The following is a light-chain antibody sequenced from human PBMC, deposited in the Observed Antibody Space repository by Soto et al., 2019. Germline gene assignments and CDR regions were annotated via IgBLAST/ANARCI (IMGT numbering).Light chain of an antibody. CDR3: QVWDTSSDHSVV. J-gene: IGLJ2*01. V-gene: IGLV3-21*04. CDR2: YDN. Sequence: SSELTQPPSVSVAPGKTARITCGGNNIETKGVHWYQQKPGQAPVLVISYDNDRSSGIPERFSGSNSGNTATLTITGVEAGDEADYYCQVWDTSSDHSVVFGGGTKLTVL. CDR1: NIETKG.